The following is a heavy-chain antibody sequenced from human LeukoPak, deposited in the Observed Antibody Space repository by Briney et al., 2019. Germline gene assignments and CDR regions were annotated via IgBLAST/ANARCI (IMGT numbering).Heavy chain of an antibody. D-gene: IGHD1-26*01. CDR2: INEDGSIT. CDR3: ARSRIVGGTHFDY. CDR1: GFTFRTYW. V-gene: IGHV3-74*01. Sequence: GGSLRLSCAVSGFTFRTYWMHWVRQVPGEGLVWVSRINEDGSITNYADSVKGRFSISRDNAKNTLYLQMNSLRAEDTAVYYCARSRIVGGTHFDYWGQGALVTVSS. J-gene: IGHJ4*02.